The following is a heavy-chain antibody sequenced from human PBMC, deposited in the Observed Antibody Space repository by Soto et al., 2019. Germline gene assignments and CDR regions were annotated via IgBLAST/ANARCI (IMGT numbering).Heavy chain of an antibody. CDR2: ISGCGGST. J-gene: IGHJ4*02. Sequence: EGQLLESGGGLVQPGGSLGLSCAASGLTFSSYAMSWVRQPPGKGLEWGSAISGCGGSTYYADSVKGRFTISRDNSKNTLYLQMNSLRAEDTAVYYCAKYDSHSSGCPDWGQGTLVTVSS. CDR1: GLTFSSYA. D-gene: IGHD6-19*01. CDR3: AKYDSHSSGCPD. V-gene: IGHV3-23*01.